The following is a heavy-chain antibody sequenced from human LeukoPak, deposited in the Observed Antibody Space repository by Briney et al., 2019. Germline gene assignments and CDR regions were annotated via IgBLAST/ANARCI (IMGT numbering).Heavy chain of an antibody. J-gene: IGHJ4*02. V-gene: IGHV3-48*03. CDR3: GRGGKVEQLVLAR. CDR1: GFTFSNYD. Sequence: GGSLRLSCAASGFTFSNYDMNSVRQAPGKWLEWVSYISSSGSTIYYADSVKGRFTISRDNAKNTLYLQMNSLRAEDTAVYYCGRGGKVEQLVLARWGQGSLVTVSS. CDR2: ISSSGSTI. D-gene: IGHD6-13*01.